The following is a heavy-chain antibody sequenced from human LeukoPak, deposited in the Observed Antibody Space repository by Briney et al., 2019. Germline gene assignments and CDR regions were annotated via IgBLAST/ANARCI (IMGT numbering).Heavy chain of an antibody. J-gene: IGHJ6*02. CDR2: IYPDDSDT. V-gene: IGHV5-51*01. Sequence: GESLKISCKGSGYSFTSYWIGWVRQMPGKGLEWMGIIYPDDSDTRYSPSFQGPVTISTDKSISTAYLQWSSLKASDTAMYYCARLGRGYYDSSGYSSKVLGYYCGMDVWGQGTTVTVSS. CDR1: GYSFTSYW. D-gene: IGHD3-22*01. CDR3: ARLGRGYYDSSGYSSKVLGYYCGMDV.